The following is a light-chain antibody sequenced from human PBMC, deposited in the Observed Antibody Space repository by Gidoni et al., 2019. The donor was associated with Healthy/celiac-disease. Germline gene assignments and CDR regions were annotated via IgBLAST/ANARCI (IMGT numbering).Light chain of an antibody. CDR2: GAS. J-gene: IGKJ3*01. CDR1: QSVSSN. Sequence: EIVMTPSPATLSVSPGERATLSCRASQSVSSNLAWYQQKPGQAPRLLIYGASTRATGIPARFSGSGSGTEFTLTISILQSEDFAVYYCQQYNNGRVTFGPGTKVDIK. CDR3: QQYNNGRVT. V-gene: IGKV3-15*01.